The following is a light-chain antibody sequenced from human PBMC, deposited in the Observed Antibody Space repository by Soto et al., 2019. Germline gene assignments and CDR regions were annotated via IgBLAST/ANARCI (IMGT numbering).Light chain of an antibody. CDR3: SSYAGSNSYV. V-gene: IGLV2-8*01. J-gene: IGLJ1*01. CDR1: SSDVGGYDS. CDR2: EVS. Sequence: QSVLTQPPSASGFHGESVTISCTGTSSDVGGYDSVSWYQQHPGKAPKLMIYEVSKRPSGVPDRFSGSKSGNTASLTVSGLQAEDEADYYCSSYAGSNSYVFGTGTKVTVL.